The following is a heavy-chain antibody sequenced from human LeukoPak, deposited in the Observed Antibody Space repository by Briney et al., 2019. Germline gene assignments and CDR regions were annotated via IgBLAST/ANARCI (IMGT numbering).Heavy chain of an antibody. V-gene: IGHV1-8*01. CDR3: ARHDSSSWPRTLYYYYGMDV. D-gene: IGHD6-13*01. J-gene: IGHJ6*02. CDR1: GYTFTSYD. CDR2: MNPNSGNT. Sequence: ASVKVSCKASGYTFTSYDINWVRQATGQGLEWMGWMNPNSGNTGYAQKFQGRATMTRNTSISTAYMELSSLRSEDTAVYYCARHDSSSWPRTLYYYYGMDVWGQGTTVTVSS.